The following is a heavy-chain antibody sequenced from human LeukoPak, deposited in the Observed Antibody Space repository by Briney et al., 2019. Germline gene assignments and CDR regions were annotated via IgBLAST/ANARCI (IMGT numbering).Heavy chain of an antibody. Sequence: GGSLRLSCAASGFTFSSYSMNWVRQAPGKGLEWVSSISSSSNIYYADSVKGRFTISRDNAKNSLYLQMNSLRVEDTAVYYCARCTTGRTFGSLREIKRSREIDYWGQGTLVTVSS. CDR3: ARCTTGRTFGSLREIKRSREIDY. D-gene: IGHD1-1*01. CDR1: GFTFSSYS. CDR2: ISSSSNI. V-gene: IGHV3-21*01. J-gene: IGHJ4*02.